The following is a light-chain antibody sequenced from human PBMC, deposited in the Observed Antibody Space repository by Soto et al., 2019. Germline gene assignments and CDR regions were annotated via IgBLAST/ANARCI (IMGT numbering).Light chain of an antibody. CDR2: DNN. V-gene: IGLV1-51*01. J-gene: IGLJ1*01. CDR3: GTWDSSLSAGV. Sequence: QSVLTEPPSVSAAPGRKVTISSSESSSNIGNNYVFWYQQLPGTAPKLLIYDNNKRPSGIPDRFSGSKSGTSATLGITGLQTGDEADYYCGTWDSSLSAGVFGTGTKVTVL. CDR1: SSNIGNNY.